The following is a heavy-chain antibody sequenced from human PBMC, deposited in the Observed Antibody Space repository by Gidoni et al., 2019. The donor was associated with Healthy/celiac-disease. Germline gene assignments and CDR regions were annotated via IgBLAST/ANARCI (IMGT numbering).Heavy chain of an antibody. D-gene: IGHD3-10*01. V-gene: IGHV3-15*01. CDR3: TTGHYYGSGSYFRASYYYYYYGMDV. J-gene: IGHJ6*02. CDR2: IKSKTDGGTT. Sequence: LSWVRQAPGKGLEWVGRIKSKTDGGTTDYAAPVKGRFTISRDDSKNTLYLQMNSLKTEDTAVYYCTTGHYYGSGSYFRASYYYYYYGMDVWGQGTTVTVSS.